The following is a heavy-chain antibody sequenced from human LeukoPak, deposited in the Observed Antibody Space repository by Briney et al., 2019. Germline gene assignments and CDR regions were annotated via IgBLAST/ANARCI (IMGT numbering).Heavy chain of an antibody. J-gene: IGHJ4*02. D-gene: IGHD3-22*01. CDR3: ARGGRWSITTIVDY. CDR1: GFTFSSYG. CDR2: IWYDGSNK. Sequence: GGSLRLSCSASGFTFSSYGMHWVRQAPGKGLEWVAVIWYDGSNKYYADSVKGRFTISRDNSKNTLYLQMNSLRAEDTAVYYCARGGRWSITTIVDYWGQGTLVTVSS. V-gene: IGHV3-33*08.